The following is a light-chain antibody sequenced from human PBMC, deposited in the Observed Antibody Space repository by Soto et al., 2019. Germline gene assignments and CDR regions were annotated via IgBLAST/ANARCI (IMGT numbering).Light chain of an antibody. Sequence: DIVMTQSPDSLAASLGERATINCKASQSVLYSSDNKNYLAWYQEKPGQPPKMLIYWASTRLSGVPDRFSGSGSGTDFTLTISSLQAEDVAVYYCQQYYGTPLTFGGGTKVEIK. CDR3: QQYYGTPLT. V-gene: IGKV4-1*01. J-gene: IGKJ4*01. CDR1: QSVLYSSDNKNY. CDR2: WAS.